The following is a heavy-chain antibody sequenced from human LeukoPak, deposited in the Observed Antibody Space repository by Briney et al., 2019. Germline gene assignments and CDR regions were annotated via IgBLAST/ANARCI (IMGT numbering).Heavy chain of an antibody. Sequence: SETLSLTCTVSGGSISSYYWSWIRQPAGKGLEWIGRIYTSGSTNYNPSLKSRVTMSVDTSKNQFSLKLSSVTAADTAVYYCARATGSAVSLRYYYYYMDVWGKGTTVTVSS. D-gene: IGHD1-14*01. CDR1: GGSISSYY. J-gene: IGHJ6*03. V-gene: IGHV4-4*07. CDR2: IYTSGST. CDR3: ARATGSAVSLRYYYYYMDV.